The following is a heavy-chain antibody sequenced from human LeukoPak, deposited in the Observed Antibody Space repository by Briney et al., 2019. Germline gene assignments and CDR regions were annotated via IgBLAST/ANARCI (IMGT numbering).Heavy chain of an antibody. CDR1: GDSISSFY. Sequence: SETLSLTCTVSGDSISSFYWTWIRQPAGKGLEWIGRIYTSGSTNYNPSLKSRVTMSVDTTKNLFSLRLRSVTAADTAVYFCARGRVSSSTWYSTYYYYFYMDVWGKGTTVTVSS. V-gene: IGHV4-4*07. J-gene: IGHJ6*03. D-gene: IGHD1-1*01. CDR2: IYTSGST. CDR3: ARGRVSSSTWYSTYYYYFYMDV.